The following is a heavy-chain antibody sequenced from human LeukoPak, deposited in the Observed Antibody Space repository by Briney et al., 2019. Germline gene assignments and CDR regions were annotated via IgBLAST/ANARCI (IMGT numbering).Heavy chain of an antibody. V-gene: IGHV1-18*01. D-gene: IGHD2-2*01. CDR1: GYTFTSYG. J-gene: IGHJ6*03. CDR3: ARVGQLPHQYYMDV. CDR2: ISAYNGNT. Sequence: ASVKVSCKASGYTFTSYGISWVRQAPGQGVAWMEWISAYNGNTNYAQKLQGRVTMTTDTSTSTAYMELRSLRSDDTAVYYCARVGQLPHQYYMDVWGKGTTVTVSS.